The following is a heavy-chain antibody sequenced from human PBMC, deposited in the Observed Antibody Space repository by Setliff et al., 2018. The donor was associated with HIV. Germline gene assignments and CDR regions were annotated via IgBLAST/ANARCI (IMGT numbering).Heavy chain of an antibody. J-gene: IGHJ6*02. D-gene: IGHD3-10*01. CDR2: VGAVGGPT. V-gene: IGHV3-21*01. CDR3: ARKLRPGHGVDV. Sequence: PGESLRLSCAASGFTFSSYGMHWVRQAPGKGLEWVSTVGAVGGPTHYAESVKGRFTISRDNAENSLYLQMNSLRADDTATYYCARKLRPGHGVDVWGQGTTVTVSS. CDR1: GFTFSSYG.